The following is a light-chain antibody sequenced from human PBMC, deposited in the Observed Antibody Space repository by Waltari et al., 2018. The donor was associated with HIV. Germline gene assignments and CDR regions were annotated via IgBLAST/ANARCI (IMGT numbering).Light chain of an antibody. J-gene: IGKJ3*01. CDR1: QSISSY. CDR3: QQSYSIFT. V-gene: IGKV1-39*01. CDR2: AAS. Sequence: DIQMTQSPSSLSASVGDRVTITCRASQSISSYLNWYQQKPGKAPKLLIYAASSLQSGVPSRFCGSGSGTDFTLTISSLQPEDFATYYCQQSYSIFTFGPGTKVDIK.